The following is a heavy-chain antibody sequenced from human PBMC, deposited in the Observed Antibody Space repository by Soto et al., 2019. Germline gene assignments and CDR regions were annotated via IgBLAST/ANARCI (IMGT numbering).Heavy chain of an antibody. CDR3: ARDWGVTSDGEQFDY. V-gene: IGHV1-18*01. CDR1: GYTFTSYG. CDR2: ISAYNGNT. Sequence: QVQLVQSGAEVKKPGASVKVSCKASGYTFTSYGISWVRQAPGQGLEWMGWISAYNGNTNYAQKLQCRGTMTTDTSTSTAYMELRSLRSDYTAVYYCARDWGVTSDGEQFDYWGQGTLVTVSS. D-gene: IGHD4-17*01. J-gene: IGHJ4*02.